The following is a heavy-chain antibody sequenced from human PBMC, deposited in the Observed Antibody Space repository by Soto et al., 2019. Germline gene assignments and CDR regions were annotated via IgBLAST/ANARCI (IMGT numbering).Heavy chain of an antibody. CDR3: ARVLKAHYDLTFDY. CDR2: IYYSGST. D-gene: IGHD3-3*01. J-gene: IGHJ4*02. V-gene: IGHV4-30-4*01. Sequence: QVQLQESGPGLVKPSQTLSLTCTVSGGSISSGDYYWSWIRQPPGKGLEWIGYIYYSGSTYYNPSLQSRVTISVDTSKNQCSLKLSSVTAADPAVYYCARVLKAHYDLTFDYWGQGTLVTVSS. CDR1: GGSISSGDYY.